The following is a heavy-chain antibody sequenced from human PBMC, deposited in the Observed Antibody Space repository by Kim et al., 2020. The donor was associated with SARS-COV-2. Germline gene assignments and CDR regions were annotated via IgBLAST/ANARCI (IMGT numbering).Heavy chain of an antibody. CDR3: ARLNKTIPLDFWSGYFLYYYYYGMDV. V-gene: IGHV3-7*01. CDR1: GFTFSSYW. Sequence: GGSLRLSCAASGFTFSSYWMSWVRQAPGKGLEWVANIKQDGSEKYYVDSVKGRFTISRDNAKNSLYLQMNSLRAEDTAVYYCARLNKTIPLDFWSGYFLYYYYYGMDVWGQGTTVTVSS. J-gene: IGHJ6*02. D-gene: IGHD3-3*01. CDR2: IKQDGSEK.